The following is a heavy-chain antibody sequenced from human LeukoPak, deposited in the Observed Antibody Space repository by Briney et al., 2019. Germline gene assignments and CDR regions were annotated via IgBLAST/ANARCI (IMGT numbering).Heavy chain of an antibody. CDR2: IYYSGST. D-gene: IGHD5-12*01. Sequence: AETLSLSCTVSGFSISSSGNYWGWIGQPPGQGLVSVGRIYYSGSTYDNPSLKRRATTSANTANNQFSLKLSCGTAADTAVYYCARDIVATIGGPNWFDPWGQGTLVTVSS. J-gene: IGHJ5*02. CDR3: ARDIVATIGGPNWFDP. V-gene: IGHV4-39*02. CDR1: GFSISSSGNY.